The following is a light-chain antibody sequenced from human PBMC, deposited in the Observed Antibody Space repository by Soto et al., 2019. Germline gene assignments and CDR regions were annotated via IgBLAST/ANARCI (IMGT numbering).Light chain of an antibody. CDR2: EVS. Sequence: QSALTQPPSASGSPGQSVTISCTGTSSDVGGYNYVSWYQQHPGKAPKLMIYEVSKRPSGVPDRFSGSKSGNTASLTVSGLQAEDEADYYCRSYAGSNKPFGTGTKLTVL. CDR3: RSYAGSNKP. CDR1: SSDVGGYNY. V-gene: IGLV2-8*01. J-gene: IGLJ1*01.